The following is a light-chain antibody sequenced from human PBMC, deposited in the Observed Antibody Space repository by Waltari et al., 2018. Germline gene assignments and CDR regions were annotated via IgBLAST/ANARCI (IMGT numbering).Light chain of an antibody. V-gene: IGKV3-15*01. CDR1: QSVSNN. J-gene: IGKJ1*01. Sequence: EILMTQSPATLSVSPGERATPSCRASQSVSNNLAWYQQKPGQAPRLLIYGASTRATSIPARFSGSGSGTQFTLTISSLQSGDSAVYYCQQYDNWPRVTFGQGTKVEIK. CDR3: QQYDNWPRVT. CDR2: GAS.